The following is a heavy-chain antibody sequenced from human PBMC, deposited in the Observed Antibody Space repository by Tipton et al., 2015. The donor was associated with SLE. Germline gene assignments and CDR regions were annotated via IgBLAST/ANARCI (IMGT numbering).Heavy chain of an antibody. CDR3: ARDRGCSPTTCRAVWFDP. J-gene: IGHJ5*02. D-gene: IGHD2-2*01. CDR1: GFTFTSYS. V-gene: IGHV3-48*01. CDR2: ISSSGSTI. Sequence: SLRLSCAASGFTFTSYSMNWVRQAPGKGLEWVSYISSSGSTIYYADSVKGRFTISRNNAKNSLYLQMNSLRAEDTAVYYCARDRGCSPTTCRAVWFDPWGQGTLVTASS.